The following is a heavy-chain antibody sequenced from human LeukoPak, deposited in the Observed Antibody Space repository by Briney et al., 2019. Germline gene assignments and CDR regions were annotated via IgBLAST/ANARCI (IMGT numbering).Heavy chain of an antibody. CDR1: GGSLSSYY. Sequence: SETLSITCIVSGGSLSSYYWSWIRQPPGKGMKWIGYSYDSGSTNYIPSLKSRVIISVDTSKNQFSLRLSSVTAADTAVYYCAREMATSGYYYYYMDVWGKGTTVTVSS. CDR3: AREMATSGYYYYYMDV. CDR2: SYDSGST. J-gene: IGHJ6*03. V-gene: IGHV4-59*01. D-gene: IGHD5-24*01.